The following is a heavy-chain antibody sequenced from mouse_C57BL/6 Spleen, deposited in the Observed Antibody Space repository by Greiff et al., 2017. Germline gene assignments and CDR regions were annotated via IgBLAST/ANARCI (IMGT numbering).Heavy chain of an antibody. CDR2: INPNNGGT. Sequence: VQLQQSGPELVKPGASVKISCKASGYTFTDYYMNWVKQSHGKSLEWIGDINPNNGGTSYNQKFKGKATLTVDKSSSTAYMELRSLTSEDSAVYYCASSHYYGSHYYAMDYWGQGTSVTVSS. D-gene: IGHD1-1*01. V-gene: IGHV1-26*01. CDR3: ASSHYYGSHYYAMDY. J-gene: IGHJ4*01. CDR1: GYTFTDYY.